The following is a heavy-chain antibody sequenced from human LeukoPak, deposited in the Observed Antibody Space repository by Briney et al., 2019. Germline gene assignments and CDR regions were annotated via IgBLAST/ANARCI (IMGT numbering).Heavy chain of an antibody. CDR2: MNPNSGNT. Sequence: ASVKVSCKASGFAFTSYDINWVRQATGQGLEWMGWMNPNSGNTGYAQKFQGRVTITRNTSISTAYMELSSLRSDDTAVYYCARDLTYSSSSFDYWGQGTLVTVSS. V-gene: IGHV1-8*03. D-gene: IGHD6-13*01. J-gene: IGHJ4*02. CDR3: ARDLTYSSSSFDY. CDR1: GFAFTSYD.